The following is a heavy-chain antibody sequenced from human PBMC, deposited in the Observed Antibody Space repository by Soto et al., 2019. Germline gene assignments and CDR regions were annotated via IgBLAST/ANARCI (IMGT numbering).Heavy chain of an antibody. CDR2: IDPSDSYP. Sequence: GESLKISCKGSGYSFTSRWISWVRQMPGKGLEWMGRIDPSDSYPNYNPSFQGHVTLSADKSISTAYLQWSSLKASDTAMYYCARPIVVAGTYYYVMDVWAQRTTVTVSS. D-gene: IGHD6-19*01. CDR3: ARPIVVAGTYYYVMDV. J-gene: IGHJ6*02. CDR1: GYSFTSRW. V-gene: IGHV5-10-1*01.